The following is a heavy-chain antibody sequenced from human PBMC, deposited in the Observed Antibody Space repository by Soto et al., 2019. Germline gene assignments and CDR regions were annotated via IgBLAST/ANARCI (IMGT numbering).Heavy chain of an antibody. J-gene: IGHJ3*02. CDR1: GYTFTSYD. V-gene: IGHV1-8*01. Sequence: ASVKVSCKASGYTFTSYDINWVRQATGQGLEWMGWMNPNSGNTGYAQKFQGRVTMTRNTSISTAYMELSSLRSEDTAVYYCAVYYYDSSGYYYNQAFDIWGQGTMVTVS. D-gene: IGHD3-22*01. CDR2: MNPNSGNT. CDR3: AVYYYDSSGYYYNQAFDI.